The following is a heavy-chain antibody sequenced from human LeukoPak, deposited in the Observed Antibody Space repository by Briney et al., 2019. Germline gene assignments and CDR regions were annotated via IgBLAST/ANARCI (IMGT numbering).Heavy chain of an antibody. Sequence: PGGSLRPSCAASGFTFSDYYVSWIRQAPGKGLEWVSAISGSGGSTYYADSVKGRFTISRDNSKNTLYLQMNSLRAEDTAVYYCAKDPRRTVMVDNFDYWGQGTLVTVSS. D-gene: IGHD5-18*01. CDR3: AKDPRRTVMVDNFDY. CDR1: GFTFSDYY. CDR2: ISGSGGST. V-gene: IGHV3-23*01. J-gene: IGHJ4*02.